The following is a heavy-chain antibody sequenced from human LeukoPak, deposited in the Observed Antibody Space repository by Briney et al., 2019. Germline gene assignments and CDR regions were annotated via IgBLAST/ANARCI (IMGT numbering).Heavy chain of an antibody. D-gene: IGHD3-22*01. CDR3: ASRDTLKHYYDSSGYQRGDAFDI. J-gene: IGHJ3*02. Sequence: GASVKVSCKASGYTFTSYGISWVRQAPGQGLEWMGWINPNSGGTNYAQKFQGRVTMTRDTSISTAYMELSRLRSDDTAVYYCASRDTLKHYYDSSGYQRGDAFDIWGQGTMVTVSS. CDR1: GYTFTSYG. V-gene: IGHV1-2*02. CDR2: INPNSGGT.